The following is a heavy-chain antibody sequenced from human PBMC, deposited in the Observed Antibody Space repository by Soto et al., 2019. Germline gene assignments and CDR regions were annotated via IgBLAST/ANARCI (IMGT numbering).Heavy chain of an antibody. Sequence: SETLSLTXAVHGASFSGYYWSWVRQSPGKGLEWIGEITHSGTTNYSPSLKSRVTISVDTSKNHFFLSLRSVTAADTGVYYFARVSCSGGSCYLTSRYNYYVMEVWGQGTTVTVSS. J-gene: IGHJ6*02. V-gene: IGHV4-34*01. CDR3: ARVSCSGGSCYLTSRYNYYVMEV. CDR1: GASFSGYY. CDR2: ITHSGTT. D-gene: IGHD2-15*01.